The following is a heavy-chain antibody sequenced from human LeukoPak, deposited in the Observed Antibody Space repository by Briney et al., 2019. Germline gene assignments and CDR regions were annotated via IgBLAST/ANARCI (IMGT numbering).Heavy chain of an antibody. CDR3: ARDMTMTGVRNFFDY. J-gene: IGHJ4*02. Sequence: ASVKVSCKTHGYTFTGYFMHRVRQAPGQGLEWMGWIHPKSGDTNYAQKFQDRVTLTRDTSNSTVYMDLSGLTSDDTAVYYCARDMTMTGVRNFFDYWGQGTPVTVSS. CDR2: IHPKSGDT. CDR1: GYTFTGYF. V-gene: IGHV1-2*02. D-gene: IGHD3-9*01.